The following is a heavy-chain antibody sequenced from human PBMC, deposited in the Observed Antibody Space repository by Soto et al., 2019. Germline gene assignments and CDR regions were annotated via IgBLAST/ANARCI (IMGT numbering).Heavy chain of an antibody. J-gene: IGHJ3*02. CDR2: ISAYNGNT. CDR1: GYTFTSYG. V-gene: IGHV1-18*01. Sequence: QVRLVQSGAEVKKPGASVKVSCKASGYTFTSYGISWVRQAPGQGLEWMGWISAYNGNTNYAQKLQGRVTMTTDTSTSTAYMELRSLRSDDTAVYYCARSVYSSGNGPADAFDIWGQGTMVTVSS. D-gene: IGHD3-22*01. CDR3: ARSVYSSGNGPADAFDI.